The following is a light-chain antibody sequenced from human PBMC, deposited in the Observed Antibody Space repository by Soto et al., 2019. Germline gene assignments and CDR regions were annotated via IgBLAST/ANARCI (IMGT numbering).Light chain of an antibody. V-gene: IGLV2-23*03. Sequence: QSVLTQPASVSGSPGQSITISCTGTSNDVGSYNPVSWYQQHPGKAPKLMIYEGSKRPSGVSNRFSGSKSGNTASLTISGLQAEDEADYYCCAYADSTSVFGTGTKVTV. CDR2: EGS. CDR3: CAYADSTSV. J-gene: IGLJ1*01. CDR1: SNDVGSYNP.